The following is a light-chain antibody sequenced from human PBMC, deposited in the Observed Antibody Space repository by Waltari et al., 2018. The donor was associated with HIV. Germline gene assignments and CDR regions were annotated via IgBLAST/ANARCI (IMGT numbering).Light chain of an antibody. CDR1: SSNIGAGFD. Sequence: QSVLTQPPLVSGAPGQRVTISCTGTSSNIGAGFDVPWYQQLPGTVPKVLLYYNPDRPSGVPDRFSGSKSATSASLAITGLQAEDEANYYCQSYDISLSGWVFGGGTKLTVL. J-gene: IGLJ2*01. CDR2: YNP. V-gene: IGLV1-40*01. CDR3: QSYDISLSGWV.